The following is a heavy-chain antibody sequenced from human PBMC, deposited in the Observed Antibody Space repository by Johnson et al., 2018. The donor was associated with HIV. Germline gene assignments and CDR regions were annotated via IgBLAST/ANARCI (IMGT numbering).Heavy chain of an antibody. CDR3: ATDGGWPENAFDI. D-gene: IGHD6-19*01. J-gene: IGHJ3*02. CDR1: GFTFSSHA. CDR2: ISFDGTSK. Sequence: VQLVESGGGVVQPGRSLRLSCAASGFTFSSHAMHWVRQAPGKGLEWVAFISFDGTSKYYADSVKGRFTISRDNSKNKLYLQMNSLRVEDTAGYYCATDGGWPENAFDIWGQGTMVTVSS. V-gene: IGHV3-30*14.